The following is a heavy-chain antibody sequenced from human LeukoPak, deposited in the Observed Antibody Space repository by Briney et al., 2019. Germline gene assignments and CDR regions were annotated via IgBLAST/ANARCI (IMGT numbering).Heavy chain of an antibody. CDR3: AKDLFCTGGSCYSGRLQH. CDR2: ISGSGGST. Sequence: PGGSLRLSCAASGFTFSSYAMSWVRQAPGKGLEWVSAISGSGGSTYYADSVKGRFTISRDNSKNTVYLQMNSLTSEDTAMYYCAKDLFCTGGSCYSGRLQHWGQGTLVTVSS. V-gene: IGHV3-23*01. CDR1: GFTFSSYA. D-gene: IGHD2-15*01. J-gene: IGHJ1*01.